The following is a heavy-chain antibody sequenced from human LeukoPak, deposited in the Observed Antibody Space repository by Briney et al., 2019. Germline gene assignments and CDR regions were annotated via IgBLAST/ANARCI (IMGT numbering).Heavy chain of an antibody. CDR1: GFTFRTYW. V-gene: IGHV3-7*01. J-gene: IGHJ4*02. D-gene: IGHD3-22*01. CDR3: ARDSSGYQ. Sequence: HPGGSLRLSCAASGFTFRTYWMSWVRQAPGKGLEWVANIKEDGSEKYYGDSVKGRFTISRDNAKNSLYLEMNSLRVEDTAMYYCARDSSGYQWGQGTLVTVSS. CDR2: IKEDGSEK.